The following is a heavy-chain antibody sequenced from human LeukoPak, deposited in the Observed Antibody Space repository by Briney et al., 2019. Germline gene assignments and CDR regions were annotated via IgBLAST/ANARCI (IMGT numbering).Heavy chain of an antibody. V-gene: IGHV3-23*01. J-gene: IGHJ4*02. CDR1: GFTFSTYV. CDR3: AKDRYSYGYFSFDY. Sequence: GGSLRLSCAASGFTFSTYVMSWVRQAPGRGLEWVSTVSVSGSSTYYADSVKGRFTISRDKSKNTLYLQMNSLRVEDTAVYYCAKDRYSYGYFSFDYWGQGTLVSVSS. CDR2: VSVSGSST. D-gene: IGHD5-18*01.